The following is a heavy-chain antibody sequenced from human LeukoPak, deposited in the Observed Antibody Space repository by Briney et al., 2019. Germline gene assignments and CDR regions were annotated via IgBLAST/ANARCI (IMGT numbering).Heavy chain of an antibody. Sequence: SETLSLTCTVSGGSISSYYWSWIRQPPGKGLEWIGYIYTSGSTNYNPSLKSRVTISVDTSKNQFSLKLSSVTAADTAVYYCASRGSVGATTDFDYWGQGTLVTVSS. D-gene: IGHD1-26*01. CDR3: ASRGSVGATTDFDY. CDR2: IYTSGST. CDR1: GGSISSYY. J-gene: IGHJ4*02. V-gene: IGHV4-4*08.